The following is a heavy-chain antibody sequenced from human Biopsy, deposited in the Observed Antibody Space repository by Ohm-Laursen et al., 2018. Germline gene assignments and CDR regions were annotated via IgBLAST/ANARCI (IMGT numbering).Heavy chain of an antibody. Sequence: ASVKVSCKPSGGTFINYAISRVRQAPGQGLEWMGWISAYNGHTKFARKFQDRVTMTTDTSTTTAYMDLRSLRSDDTAVYYCARDPHGEGRDYGSYFDYWGQGTLVTVSS. CDR1: GGTFINYA. V-gene: IGHV1-18*01. J-gene: IGHJ4*02. CDR3: ARDPHGEGRDYGSYFDY. CDR2: ISAYNGHT. D-gene: IGHD4-17*01.